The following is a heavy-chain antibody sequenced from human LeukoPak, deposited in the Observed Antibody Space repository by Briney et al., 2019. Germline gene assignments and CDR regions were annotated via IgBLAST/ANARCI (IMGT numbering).Heavy chain of an antibody. CDR1: GFTFSSYS. J-gene: IGHJ6*02. V-gene: IGHV3-48*01. D-gene: IGHD6-13*01. CDR2: ISSSSSTI. CDR3: AREGGGSSSPLGSPERRYYYYGMDV. Sequence: PGVSLRLSCAASGFTFSSYSMNWVRQAPGKGLEWVSYISSSSSTIYYADSVKGRFTISRDNAKNSLYLQMNSLRAEDTAVYYCAREGGGSSSPLGSPERRYYYYGMDVWGQGTTVTVSS.